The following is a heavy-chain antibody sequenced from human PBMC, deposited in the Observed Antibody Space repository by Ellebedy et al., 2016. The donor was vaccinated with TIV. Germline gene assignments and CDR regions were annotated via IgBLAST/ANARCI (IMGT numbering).Heavy chain of an antibody. CDR2: IYYSGST. CDR3: ARTSAYGGNSLFDY. CDR1: GGSISSYY. D-gene: IGHD4-23*01. Sequence: MPGGSLRLSCTVSGGSISSYYWSRIRQPPGKGLEWIGYIYYSGSTNYNPSLKSRVTISVDTSKNQFSLKLSSVTAADTAVYYCARTSAYGGNSLFDYWGQGTLVTVSS. J-gene: IGHJ4*02. V-gene: IGHV4-59*08.